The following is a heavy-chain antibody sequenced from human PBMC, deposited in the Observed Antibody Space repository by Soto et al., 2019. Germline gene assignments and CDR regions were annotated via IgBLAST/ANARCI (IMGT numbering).Heavy chain of an antibody. CDR3: ASDMGSRRFWFDP. CDR2: ISSNSAHI. V-gene: IGHV3-21*01. D-gene: IGHD3-10*01. Sequence: PGGSLRLSCAASGFTFSNYNMHWVRQAPGKGLEYVSAISSNSAHIYYANSVKGRFTISRDNAKNSLYLQMNSLRAEDMAVYYCASDMGSRRFWFDPWCQGTLATVSS. CDR1: GFTFSNYN. J-gene: IGHJ5*02.